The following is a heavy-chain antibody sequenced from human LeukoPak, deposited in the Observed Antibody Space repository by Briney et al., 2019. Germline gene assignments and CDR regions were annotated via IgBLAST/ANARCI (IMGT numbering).Heavy chain of an antibody. V-gene: IGHV3-48*01. Sequence: GGSLRLSCAASGFTFSSYSMNWVRQAPGKGLEWVSYISSSSSTIYYADSVKGRFTISRDNAKNSLYLQMNSLRAEDTAVYYCAKATVTTFQRYYYYMDVWGKGTTVTVSS. D-gene: IGHD4-17*01. J-gene: IGHJ6*03. CDR3: AKATVTTFQRYYYYMDV. CDR2: ISSSSSTI. CDR1: GFTFSSYS.